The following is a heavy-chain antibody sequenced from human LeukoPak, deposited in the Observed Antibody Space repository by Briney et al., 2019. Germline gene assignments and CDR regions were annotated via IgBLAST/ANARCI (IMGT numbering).Heavy chain of an antibody. Sequence: GGSLRLSCVVSGFTFSSYGMHWVRQAPGKGLEWMAVISYDGSNKYYADSVKGRFTISRDNSKNTLYLQMNSLRAEDTAVYYCVKDRLQWLVRGGFDYWGQGTLVTVSS. CDR2: ISYDGSNK. CDR3: VKDRLQWLVRGGFDY. J-gene: IGHJ4*02. CDR1: GFTFSSYG. D-gene: IGHD6-19*01. V-gene: IGHV3-30*18.